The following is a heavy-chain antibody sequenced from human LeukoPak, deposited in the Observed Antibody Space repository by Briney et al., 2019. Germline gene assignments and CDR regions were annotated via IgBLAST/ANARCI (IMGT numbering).Heavy chain of an antibody. J-gene: IGHJ4*02. CDR3: AKEVSSGWLDEYFDY. V-gene: IGHV3-30-3*01. CDR1: GFTFSSYA. Sequence: GGSLRLSCAASGFTFSSYAMHWVRQAPGKGLEWVAVISYDGSNKYYADSVKGRFTISRDNAKNSLYLQMNSLRAEDTALYYCAKEVSSGWLDEYFDYWGQGTLVTVSS. D-gene: IGHD6-19*01. CDR2: ISYDGSNK.